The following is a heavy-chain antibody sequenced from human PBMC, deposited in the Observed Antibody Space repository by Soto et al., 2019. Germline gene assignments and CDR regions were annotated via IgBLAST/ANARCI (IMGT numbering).Heavy chain of an antibody. CDR2: ISSSSSTI. D-gene: IGHD3-3*01. CDR3: ARVIWSGHLTSDL. V-gene: IGHV3-48*02. J-gene: IGHJ5*02. CDR1: GFTFSSNS. Sequence: EVQVVESGGGLVQPGGSLRLSCAASGFTFSSNSMNWVRQAPGKGLEWISYISSSSSTIYADSVKGRFTISRDNAKNELYLQMNSLRDEDTAVYYCARVIWSGHLTSDLWGQGTLVTVSS.